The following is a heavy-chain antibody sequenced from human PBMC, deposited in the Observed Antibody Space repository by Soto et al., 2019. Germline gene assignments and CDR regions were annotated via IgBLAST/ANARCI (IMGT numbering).Heavy chain of an antibody. V-gene: IGHV3-30*18. Sequence: GGSLRLCCAAPGFTFCSYGMHWVRQAPGKGLEWVAVISYDGSNKYYADSVKGRFTISRDNSKNTLYLQMNSLRAEDTAVYYCAKDRDDYGDHYFDYWGQGTLVTVSS. CDR2: ISYDGSNK. J-gene: IGHJ4*02. D-gene: IGHD4-17*01. CDR1: GFTFCSYG. CDR3: AKDRDDYGDHYFDY.